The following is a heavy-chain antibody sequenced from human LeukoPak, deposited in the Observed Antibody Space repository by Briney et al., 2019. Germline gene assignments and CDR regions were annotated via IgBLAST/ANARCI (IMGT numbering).Heavy chain of an antibody. CDR1: GFTFSSYA. CDR2: ISGSGGST. D-gene: IGHD3-9*01. V-gene: IGHV3-23*01. J-gene: IGHJ5*02. CDR3: AKDSGPDWLSTSNWSDP. Sequence: PGASLRLSCAASGFTFSSYAMSWVRQAPGKGLEWVSAISGSGGSTYYADSVKGRFTISRDNSKNTLYLQMNSLRAEDTAVYYCAKDSGPDWLSTSNWSDPWGQGTLVTVSS.